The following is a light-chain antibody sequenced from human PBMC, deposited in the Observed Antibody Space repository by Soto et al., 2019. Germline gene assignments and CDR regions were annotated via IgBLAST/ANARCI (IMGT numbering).Light chain of an antibody. Sequence: EIVFTKSPATLSLSPGERATLSCRASQSINSNLSWYQQKPGQAPSLLIYGAFTRATGIPARFSGTGSGTEFTLTISSLQSEDLALYYCQQYNDWPLTFGHGTNVDI. CDR1: QSINSN. CDR2: GAF. J-gene: IGKJ1*01. CDR3: QQYNDWPLT. V-gene: IGKV3-15*01.